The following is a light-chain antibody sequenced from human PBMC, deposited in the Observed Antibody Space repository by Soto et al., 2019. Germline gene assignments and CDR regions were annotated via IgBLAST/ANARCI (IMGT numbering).Light chain of an antibody. Sequence: QSALTQPASVSGSPGQSITISCTGTSSDVGGYNYVSWYQQHPGIAPKLLIYGVTNRPSGVSTRFSVSRSGNTASLTISGLQAEDEADYHCSLYTSASTLLYLFGTGTKLTVL. J-gene: IGLJ1*01. CDR2: GVT. V-gene: IGLV2-14*01. CDR3: SLYTSASTLLYL. CDR1: SSDVGGYNY.